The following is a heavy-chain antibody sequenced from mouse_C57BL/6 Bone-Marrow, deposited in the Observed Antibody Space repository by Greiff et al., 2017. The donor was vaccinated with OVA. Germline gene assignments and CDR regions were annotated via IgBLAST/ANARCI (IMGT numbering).Heavy chain of an antibody. CDR2: INPYNGGT. V-gene: IGHV1-19*01. Sequence: EVKLMESGPVLVKPGASVKMSCKASGYTFTDYYMNWVKQSHGKSLEWIGVINPYNGGTSYNQKFKGKATLTVDKSSSTAYMELNSLTSEDSAVYYCARILPDYWGQGTTLTVSS. J-gene: IGHJ2*01. D-gene: IGHD1-1*01. CDR1: GYTFTDYY. CDR3: ARILPDY.